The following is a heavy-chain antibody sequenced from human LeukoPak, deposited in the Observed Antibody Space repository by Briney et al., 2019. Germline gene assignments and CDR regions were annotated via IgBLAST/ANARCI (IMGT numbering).Heavy chain of an antibody. V-gene: IGHV3-30*02. D-gene: IGHD1-1*01. CDR3: AKGLDYNFDY. CDR2: IRYDVSNK. CDR1: GFAFRNYG. J-gene: IGHJ4*02. Sequence: GGSLRLSCAASGFAFRNYGMHWVRQAPGKGLEWVAFIRYDVSNKYYADPVKGRFTISRDNSKNTLYLQMNSLRAEDTAVYYCAKGLDYNFDYWGQGTLVTLSS.